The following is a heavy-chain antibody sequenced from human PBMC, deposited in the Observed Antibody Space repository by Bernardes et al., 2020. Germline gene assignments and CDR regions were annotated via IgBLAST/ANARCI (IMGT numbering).Heavy chain of an antibody. V-gene: IGHV4-59*01. D-gene: IGHD6-13*01. CDR3: AREHGSSWYYFDY. J-gene: IGHJ4*01. CDR1: GGSISSYY. CDR2: IYYSGST. Sequence: SETLSLTCTVSGGSISSYYWSWIRQPPGKGLEWIGYIYYSGSTNYNPSLKSRVTISVETSKNQFSLKLGSVTAADTAVYYCAREHGSSWYYFDYWGQGTLVTGSS.